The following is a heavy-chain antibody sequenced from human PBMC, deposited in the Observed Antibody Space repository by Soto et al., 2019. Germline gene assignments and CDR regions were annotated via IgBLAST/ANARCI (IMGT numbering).Heavy chain of an antibody. CDR1: GFTFSSYA. D-gene: IGHD2-2*01. CDR2: ISGSGGST. CDR3: AKARAGRGVPAAIVAVSDYYYYYYMDV. J-gene: IGHJ6*03. V-gene: IGHV3-23*01. Sequence: GGSLRLSCAASGFTFSSYAMSWVRQAPGKGLEWVSAISGSGGSTYYADSVKGRFTISRDNSKNTLYLQMNSLRAEDTAVYYCAKARAGRGVPAAIVAVSDYYYYYYMDVWGKGTTVTVSS.